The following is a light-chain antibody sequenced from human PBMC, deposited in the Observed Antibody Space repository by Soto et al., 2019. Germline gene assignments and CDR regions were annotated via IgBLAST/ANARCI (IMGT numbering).Light chain of an antibody. Sequence: EIVMTQSPATLSVSVGERATLSCRASHSVSSKLAWYQQKPGQAPRLLIYGASTRAPDIPARFSGSGSGTEFTLTISSLQSEDFAVYYCQQYNDWPPQLTFGGGTKVEIK. CDR2: GAS. CDR3: QQYNDWPPQLT. CDR1: HSVSSK. J-gene: IGKJ4*01. V-gene: IGKV3-15*01.